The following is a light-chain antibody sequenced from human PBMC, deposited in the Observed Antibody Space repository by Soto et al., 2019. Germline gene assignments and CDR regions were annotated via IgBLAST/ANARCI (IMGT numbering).Light chain of an antibody. CDR2: LEGSGSY. CDR1: SGHSSYI. Sequence: QPVLTQSSSASASLGSSVKLTCTLSSGHSSYIIAWHQQQPGNAPRYLMKLEGSGSYNKGSGVPDRFSGSSSGADRYLTTSNLPFEDEADYYCETWDSSTPVVFCGGSTLTAL. CDR3: ETWDSSTPVV. J-gene: IGLJ2*01. V-gene: IGLV4-60*02.